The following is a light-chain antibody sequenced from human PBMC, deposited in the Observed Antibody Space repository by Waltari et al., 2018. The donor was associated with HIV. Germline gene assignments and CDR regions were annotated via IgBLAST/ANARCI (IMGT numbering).Light chain of an antibody. CDR3: SSYTTSSTWV. J-gene: IGLJ3*02. CDR1: SSDIGAYNP. Sequence: QSALTQPPSVSGSLGPSVTISCTGTSSDIGAYNPFSWYQQSPGTAPKLRIYEVTHRPSGVPVRFSGSKSGNTASLTISGLQADDEADYYCSSYTTSSTWVFGGGTKLTVL. CDR2: EVT. V-gene: IGLV2-18*02.